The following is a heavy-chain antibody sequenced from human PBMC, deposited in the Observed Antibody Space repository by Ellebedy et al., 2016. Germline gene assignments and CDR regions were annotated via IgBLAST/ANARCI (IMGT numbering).Heavy chain of an antibody. V-gene: IGHV3-23*01. CDR3: ARDPFSTTGGY. J-gene: IGHJ4*02. Sequence: GGSLRLSCAASGFTFSTYGMSWVRQAPGKGLEWVSGFSATGSRTYYADSVMGRLTMSRDNSQNTVYLQMNSLRAEDTAVYYCARDPFSTTGGYWGQGTLVTVSS. CDR1: GFTFSTYG. D-gene: IGHD3-3*02. CDR2: FSATGSRT.